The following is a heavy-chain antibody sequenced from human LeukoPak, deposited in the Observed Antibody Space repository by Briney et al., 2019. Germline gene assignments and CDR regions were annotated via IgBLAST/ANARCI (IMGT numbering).Heavy chain of an antibody. CDR3: ARGESRDY. CDR2: IGTSSTYT. J-gene: IGHJ4*02. V-gene: IGHV3-11*05. Sequence: GGSLRLSCVASRFTFGDYYMSWIRQAPGKGLEWVSYIGTSSTYTNNADSVKGRSSISRDNAKNSLYLQMNSLRVEDTAVYYCARGESRDYWGQGTLVTVSS. CDR1: RFTFGDYY. D-gene: IGHD5-24*01.